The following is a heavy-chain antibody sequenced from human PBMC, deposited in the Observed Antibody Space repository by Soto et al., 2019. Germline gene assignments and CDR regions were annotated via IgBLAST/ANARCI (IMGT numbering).Heavy chain of an antibody. D-gene: IGHD3-22*01. CDR1: GFTFSSYA. V-gene: IGHV3-23*01. CDR3: AKDMNYYDSSDY. Sequence: GGSLRLSCAASGFTFSSYAMSWVRQAPGKGLEWVSVISGSDGSTHYAASVKGRFTISRDNSKNTVYLQMNSLRAEDTAVYYCAKDMNYYDSSDYWGQGTRVTVS. CDR2: ISGSDGST. J-gene: IGHJ4*02.